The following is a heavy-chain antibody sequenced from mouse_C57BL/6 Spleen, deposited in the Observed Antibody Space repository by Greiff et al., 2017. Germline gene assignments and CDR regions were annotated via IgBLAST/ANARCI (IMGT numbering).Heavy chain of an antibody. CDR2: INPYNGGT. D-gene: IGHD2-5*01. Sequence: DVKLQESGPVLVKPGASVKMSCKASGYTFTDYYMNWVKQSHGKSLEWIGVINPYNGGTSYNQKFKGKATLTVDKSSSTAYMELNSLTSEDSAVYYCARSGYSNPYYAMDDWGQGTSVTVSS. V-gene: IGHV1-19*01. J-gene: IGHJ4*01. CDR1: GYTFTDYY. CDR3: ARSGYSNPYYAMDD.